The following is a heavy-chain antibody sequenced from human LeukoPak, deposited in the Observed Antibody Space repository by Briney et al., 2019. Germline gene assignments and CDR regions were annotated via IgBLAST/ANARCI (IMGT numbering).Heavy chain of an antibody. J-gene: IGHJ4*02. V-gene: IGHV3-11*05. CDR1: GFTVSSNY. CDR3: ARVSNTAYCTSTSCPYYFDY. Sequence: PGGSLRLSCAASGFTVSSNYMSWIRQAPGKGLEWVSYISSGSSYTDYADSVKGRFTISRDNAKNSLYLQMNSLRAEDTAVYYCARVSNTAYCTSTSCPYYFDYWGQGTLVTVSS. CDR2: ISSGSSYT. D-gene: IGHD2-2*01.